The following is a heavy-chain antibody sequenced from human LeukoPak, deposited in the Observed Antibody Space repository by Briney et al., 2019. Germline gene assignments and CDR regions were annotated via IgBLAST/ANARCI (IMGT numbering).Heavy chain of an antibody. J-gene: IGHJ4*02. Sequence: PSETLSLTCTVSGDSISTYYWNWIRQPPGKGLEWIGFIYYSGRTNYNPSLKSRVTISIDTSKSEFSLRLSSVTAADTAVYYCAKSSGSNHFDDWGQGTLVTVSS. CDR3: AKSSGSNHFDD. V-gene: IGHV4-59*01. CDR2: IYYSGRT. CDR1: GDSISTYY. D-gene: IGHD6-19*01.